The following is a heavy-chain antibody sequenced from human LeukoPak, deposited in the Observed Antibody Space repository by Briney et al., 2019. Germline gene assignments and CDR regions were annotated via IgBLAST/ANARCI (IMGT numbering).Heavy chain of an antibody. CDR2: ISSSSSYT. D-gene: IGHD5-24*01. V-gene: IGHV3-11*05. CDR1: GFTFSDYY. CDR3: ARGGGRDGYPFDY. Sequence: GGSLRLSCAVSGFTFSDYYTSWIRQAPGKGLEWVSYISSSSSYTKYADSVKGRFTISRGNAKNSLYLQMNSLRAEDTGVYYCARGGGRDGYPFDYWGQGTLVTVSS. J-gene: IGHJ4*02.